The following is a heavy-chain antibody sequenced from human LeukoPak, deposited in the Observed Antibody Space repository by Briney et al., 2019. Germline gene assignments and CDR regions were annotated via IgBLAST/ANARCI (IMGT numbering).Heavy chain of an antibody. CDR3: ARDSHLGVRRPYGMDV. CDR1: GYTFTGYY. D-gene: IGHD3-10*01. Sequence: ASVKVSCKASGYTFTGYYMHWVRQAPGQGLEWMGWINPNSGGTNYAQKFQGRVTMTRDTSISTACMELSRLRSDDTAVYYCARDSHLGVRRPYGMDVWGQGTTVTVSS. V-gene: IGHV1-2*02. J-gene: IGHJ6*02. CDR2: INPNSGGT.